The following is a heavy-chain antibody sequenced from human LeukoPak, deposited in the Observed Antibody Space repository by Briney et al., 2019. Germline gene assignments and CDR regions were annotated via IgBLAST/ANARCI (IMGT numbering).Heavy chain of an antibody. CDR2: IKQDGSEQ. V-gene: IGHV3-7*01. CDR1: GFTFSNHW. J-gene: IGHJ4*02. CDR3: ASLDVGYCSSTSCYRDY. D-gene: IGHD2-2*01. Sequence: GGSLRLSCAASGFTFSNHWMNWVRQAPGKGLEWVANIKQDGSEQYFVDSVKGRFTISRDNAKSSLYLQMNSLRAEDTAVYYCASLDVGYCSSTSCYRDYWGQGTLVTVSS.